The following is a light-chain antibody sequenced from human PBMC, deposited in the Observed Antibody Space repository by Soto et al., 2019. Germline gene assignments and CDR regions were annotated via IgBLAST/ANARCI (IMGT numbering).Light chain of an antibody. V-gene: IGKV3-20*01. CDR1: QSVTSSY. CDR3: QQYGRSIWT. J-gene: IGKJ1*01. Sequence: EIVLTQSPGTLSLSPGERATLSCRASQSVTSSYLAWYQQKPGQAPRLLIYGASSRATGIPDRFSGSGSGTDFTLTISRLETEDFAAYYCQQYGRSIWTFGQGTKVEIK. CDR2: GAS.